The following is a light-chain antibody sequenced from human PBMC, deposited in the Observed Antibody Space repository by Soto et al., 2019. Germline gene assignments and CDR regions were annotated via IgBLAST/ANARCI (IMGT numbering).Light chain of an antibody. CDR1: QSISSS. Sequence: DIQMTQSPSSLSASVGDRVTITCRARQSISSSLNWYQQKPGKAPKLLIYAASSLQSGVPSRFSGSGFGTDFTLTISSLQPEGFATYYCQQSYSNPWTFGQGTKVDIK. CDR3: QQSYSNPWT. V-gene: IGKV1-39*01. J-gene: IGKJ1*01. CDR2: AAS.